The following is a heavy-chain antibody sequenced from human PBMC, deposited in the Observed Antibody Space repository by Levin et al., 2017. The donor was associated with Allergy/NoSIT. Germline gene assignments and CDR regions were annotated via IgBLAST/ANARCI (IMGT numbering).Heavy chain of an antibody. J-gene: IGHJ5*02. Sequence: GESLKISCKASGYTFTSYGISWVRQAPGQGLEWMGWISAYNGNTNYAQKLQGRVTMTTDTSTSTAYMELRSLRSDDTAVYYCARDTMAVAGKNWFDPWGQGTLVTVSS. D-gene: IGHD6-19*01. V-gene: IGHV1-18*01. CDR2: ISAYNGNT. CDR1: GYTFTSYG. CDR3: ARDTMAVAGKNWFDP.